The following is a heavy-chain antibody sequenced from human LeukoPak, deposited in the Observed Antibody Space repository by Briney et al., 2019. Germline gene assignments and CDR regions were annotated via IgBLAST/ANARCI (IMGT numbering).Heavy chain of an antibody. CDR1: GYTFTGYY. Sequence: ASVKVSCKASGYTFTGYYMHWVRRAPGQGLEWMGIINPSGDSTSYEQRFQGRLTMTRDTSTNIVYMELSSLRSEDTAVYYCARHPSPQLHHFDYWGQGTLVTVSS. D-gene: IGHD1-1*01. CDR3: ARHPSPQLHHFDY. V-gene: IGHV1-46*01. J-gene: IGHJ4*02. CDR2: INPSGDST.